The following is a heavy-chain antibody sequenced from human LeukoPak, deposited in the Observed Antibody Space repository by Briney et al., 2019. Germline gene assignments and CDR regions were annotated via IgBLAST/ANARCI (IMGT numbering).Heavy chain of an antibody. CDR1: GGTFSSYA. V-gene: IGHV1-69*05. J-gene: IGHJ5*02. CDR2: IIPIFGTA. Sequence: ASVKVSCKASGGTFSSYAISWVRQAPGQGLEWMGGIIPIFGTANYAQKFQGRVTITTDESTSTAYMGLSSLRSEDTAVYYCARDYPTLEPGQNWFDPWGQGTLVTVSS. D-gene: IGHD1-1*01. CDR3: ARDYPTLEPGQNWFDP.